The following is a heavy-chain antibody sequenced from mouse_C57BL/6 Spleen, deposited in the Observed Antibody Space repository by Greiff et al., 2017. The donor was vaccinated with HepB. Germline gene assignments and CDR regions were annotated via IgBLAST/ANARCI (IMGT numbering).Heavy chain of an antibody. Sequence: QVQLQQSGAELVKPGASVKLSCKASGYTFTSYWMHWVKQRPGQGLEWIGMIHPNSGSTNYNEKFKSKATLTVDKSSSTAYMQLSSLTSEDSAVYYCARGGGRGGHFDVWGTGTTVTVSS. CDR3: ARGGGRGGHFDV. CDR1: GYTFTSYW. V-gene: IGHV1-64*01. J-gene: IGHJ1*03. D-gene: IGHD3-3*01. CDR2: IHPNSGST.